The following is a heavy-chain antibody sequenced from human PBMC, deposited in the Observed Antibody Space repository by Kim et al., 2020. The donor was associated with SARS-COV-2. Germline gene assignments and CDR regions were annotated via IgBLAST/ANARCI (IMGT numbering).Heavy chain of an antibody. CDR1: GGSISSSNW. V-gene: IGHV4-4*02. J-gene: IGHJ4*02. CDR2: IYHSGST. D-gene: IGHD5-12*01. Sequence: SETLSLTCAVSGGSISSSNWWSWVRQPPGKGLEWIGEIYHSGSTNYNPSLKSRVTISVDKSKNQFSLKLSSVTAADTAVYYCARVPRSGYDRYFDYWGQGTLVTVSS. CDR3: ARVPRSGYDRYFDY.